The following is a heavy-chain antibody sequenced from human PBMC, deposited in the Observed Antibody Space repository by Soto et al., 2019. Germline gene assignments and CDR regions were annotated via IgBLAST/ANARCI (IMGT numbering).Heavy chain of an antibody. CDR3: AKGGRKWLVTSDFNY. CDR1: GFTFSDYA. CDR2: VSHDGRNT. Sequence: VQLVESGGGVVQPGRSLRLSCAASGFTFSDYAMHCVRQAPGKGLEWVAVVSHDGRNTHYADSVKGRFTITRDSSKKTVSLEMTSLRAEDTAVYYCAKGGRKWLVTSDFNYWGQGALVTVSS. V-gene: IGHV3-30*18. J-gene: IGHJ4*02. D-gene: IGHD6-19*01.